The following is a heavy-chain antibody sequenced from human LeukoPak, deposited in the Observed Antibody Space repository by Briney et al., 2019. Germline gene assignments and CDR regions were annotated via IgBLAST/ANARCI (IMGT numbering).Heavy chain of an antibody. CDR1: GFTFSSSG. CDR3: AKGDGSYDSSSGYFQH. J-gene: IGHJ1*01. D-gene: IGHD3-22*01. CDR2: IRYDGSNT. Sequence: GGSLRLSCAASGFTFSSSGIHWVRQAPGKGLDWVAYIRYDGSNTYYADSVKGRFTISRDNSKNTLYLQMNSLRAKDTAVYYCAKGDGSYDSSSGYFQHWGQGTLVTVSS. V-gene: IGHV3-30*02.